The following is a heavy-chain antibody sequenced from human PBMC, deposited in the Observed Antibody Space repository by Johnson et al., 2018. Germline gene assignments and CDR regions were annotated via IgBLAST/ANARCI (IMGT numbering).Heavy chain of an antibody. J-gene: IGHJ6*03. V-gene: IGHV3-11*01. CDR2: ISGEGSNI. Sequence: VQLVESGGGLVKPGGSLRLSCAASGFTFSDYYMSWVRQAPGKGLEWLSYISGEGSNINYRDPAEGRHTIARDNAKDSRYLQVDSLRAEETAVYYCASLQQLAYYYMDVWGKGTTVTVSS. CDR3: ASLQQLAYYYMDV. D-gene: IGHD6-13*01. CDR1: GFTFSDYY.